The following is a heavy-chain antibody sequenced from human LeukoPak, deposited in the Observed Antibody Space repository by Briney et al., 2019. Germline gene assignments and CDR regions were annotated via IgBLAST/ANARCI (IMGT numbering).Heavy chain of an antibody. J-gene: IGHJ4*02. CDR2: INPNSGGT. CDR3: ARSRYSSSHFDY. Sequence: GPVKVPCKASGYTFTGYYMHWVRQAPGQGLEWMGWINPNSGGTNYAQKFQGRVTMTRDTSISTAYMELSRLRSDDTAVYYCARSRYSSSHFDYWGQGTLVTVSS. V-gene: IGHV1-2*02. CDR1: GYTFTGYY. D-gene: IGHD6-6*01.